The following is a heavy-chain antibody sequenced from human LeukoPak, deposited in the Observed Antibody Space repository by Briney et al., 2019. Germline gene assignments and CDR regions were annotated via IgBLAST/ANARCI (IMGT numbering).Heavy chain of an antibody. Sequence: VASVKVSCKASGYTFTSYGISWVRQAPGQGLEWMGWISAYNGNTNYAQKLQGRVTMTTDTSTSTAYMELRSLRSDDTAVYYCAGAIDYDFALDYWGLGTLVTVSS. CDR2: ISAYNGNT. CDR3: AGAIDYDFALDY. CDR1: GYTFTSYG. J-gene: IGHJ4*02. V-gene: IGHV1-18*01. D-gene: IGHD4-17*01.